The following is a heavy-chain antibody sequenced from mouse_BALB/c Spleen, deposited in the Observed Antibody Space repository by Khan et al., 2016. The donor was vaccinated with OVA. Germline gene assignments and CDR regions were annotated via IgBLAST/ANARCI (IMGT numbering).Heavy chain of an antibody. J-gene: IGHJ4*01. CDR1: GFTFSSYT. CDR2: ISSGGTYT. V-gene: IGHV5-6-4*01. D-gene: IGHD2-1*01. CDR3: TRGEGYYGNPYAIDF. Sequence: EVMLVESGGGLVKPGGSLKLSCAASGFTFSSYTMSWVRQTPEKRLEWVATISSGGTYTYYVDSVGGRFTLSRDNAKNTLYLERTSLKSEDTAIYYCTRGEGYYGNPYAIDFWGQGTSVTVSS.